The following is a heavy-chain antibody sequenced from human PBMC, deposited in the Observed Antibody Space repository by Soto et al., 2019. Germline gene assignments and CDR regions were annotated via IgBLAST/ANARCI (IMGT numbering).Heavy chain of an antibody. V-gene: IGHV4-39*01. D-gene: IGHD3-10*01. J-gene: IGHJ4*02. CDR3: ARHWGLWFGESQLVYYFDY. Sequence: QLQLQESGPGLVKPSETLSLTCTVSGGSISSSSYYWGWIRQPPGKGLEWIGSIYYSGSTYYNPSLKSRVTISVDTSKNQFSLKLSSVTAADTAVYYCARHWGLWFGESQLVYYFDYWGQGTLVTVSS. CDR2: IYYSGST. CDR1: GGSISSSSYY.